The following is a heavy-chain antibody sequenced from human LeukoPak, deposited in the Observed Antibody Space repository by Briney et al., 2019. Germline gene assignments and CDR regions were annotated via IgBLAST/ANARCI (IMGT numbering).Heavy chain of an antibody. CDR2: ISGSGGST. Sequence: GGSLRLSCAASGFTFSSYAMSWVRQAPGKGLEWVSAISGSGGSTYYADSVKGRFTISRDNSKNTLYLQMNSLRAEDTAVYYCAKDRDWNYEGNNWFDPWGQGTLDTVSS. V-gene: IGHV3-23*01. D-gene: IGHD1-7*01. CDR3: AKDRDWNYEGNNWFDP. CDR1: GFTFSSYA. J-gene: IGHJ5*02.